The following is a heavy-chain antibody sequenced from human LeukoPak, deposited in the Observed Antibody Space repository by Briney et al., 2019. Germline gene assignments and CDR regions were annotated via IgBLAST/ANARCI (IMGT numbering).Heavy chain of an antibody. J-gene: IGHJ4*02. CDR1: GFTFSSYW. Sequence: GGSLRLYCAASGFTFSSYWMSWVRQAPGKGLEWVANIKQDGSEKYYVDSVKGRFTISRDNAKNSLYLQMNSLRAEDTAVYYCARDQTPLVYVWGSYRMVGFDYWGQGTLVTVSS. D-gene: IGHD3-16*02. V-gene: IGHV3-7*01. CDR2: IKQDGSEK. CDR3: ARDQTPLVYVWGSYRMVGFDY.